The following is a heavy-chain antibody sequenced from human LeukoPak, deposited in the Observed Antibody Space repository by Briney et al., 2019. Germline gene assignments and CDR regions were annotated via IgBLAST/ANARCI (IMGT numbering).Heavy chain of an antibody. CDR1: RGTFSSYA. CDR3: ARERIAAAGAPEY. V-gene: IGHV1-69*06. J-gene: IGHJ4*02. Sequence: GASVKVSCKSSRGTFSSYAISWVRQAPGQGLEWMGGIIPIFGTANYAQKFRGRVTITADKSTSTAYMALSSLRSEDTAVYYCARERIAAAGAPEYGGKGTLVTVSS. D-gene: IGHD6-13*01. CDR2: IIPIFGTA.